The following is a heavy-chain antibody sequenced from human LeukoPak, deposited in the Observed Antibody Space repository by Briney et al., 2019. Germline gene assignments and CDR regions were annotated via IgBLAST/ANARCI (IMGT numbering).Heavy chain of an antibody. V-gene: IGHV3-53*01. CDR2: IYSDGST. CDR1: GFIVSGDF. D-gene: IGHD3-22*01. J-gene: IGHJ4*02. CDR3: ARGRYDSSGFNWAA. Sequence: GGSLRLSCAASGFIVSGDFMSWVRQAPGKGLEWVSVIYSDGSTYYADSVKGRFTISRDNSKNTLYLQMNSLRADDTAVYYCARGRYDSSGFNWAAWGQGTLVTVSS.